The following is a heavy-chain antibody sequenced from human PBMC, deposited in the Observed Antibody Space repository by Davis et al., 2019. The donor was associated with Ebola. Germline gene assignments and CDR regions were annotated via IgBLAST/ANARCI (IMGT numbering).Heavy chain of an antibody. CDR2: INHSGST. V-gene: IGHV4-34*01. D-gene: IGHD1-26*01. J-gene: IGHJ4*02. CDR1: GESFSGFY. CDR3: AREIFGGSYRDY. Sequence: SETLSLTCAVYGESFSGFYWTWIRQPPGKGLEWIGEINHSGSTNYNPSLKSRVTISVDTSKNQFSLKLTSVTAADTAVYYCAREIFGGSYRDYWGQGTLVTVSS.